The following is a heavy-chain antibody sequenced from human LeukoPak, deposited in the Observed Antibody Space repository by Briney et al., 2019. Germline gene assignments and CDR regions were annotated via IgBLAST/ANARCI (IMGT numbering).Heavy chain of an antibody. CDR3: ARGSYGHFDY. D-gene: IGHD5-18*01. Sequence: SETLSLTCTVSGGSITGYYWSWIRQPAGQGLEWIGRIYSSGSSQYNPSLKSPVTISLDRSKNQSSLRLSSVTAADTAVYYCARGSYGHFDYWGQGTLVTVSS. CDR1: GGSITGYY. CDR2: IYSSGSS. V-gene: IGHV4-4*07. J-gene: IGHJ4*02.